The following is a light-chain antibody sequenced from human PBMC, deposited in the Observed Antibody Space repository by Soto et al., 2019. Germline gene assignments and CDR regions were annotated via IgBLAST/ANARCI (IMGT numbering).Light chain of an antibody. Sequence: EIVMTQSPATLSVSPGETATLSCRASQTVSYNLAWYQQKPGQAPRLLIYGASTRATGTPARFSGRGSGTEFTLTISSLQSEDFAVYYCQQYNNWWTFGQGTRV. V-gene: IGKV3D-15*01. CDR1: QTVSYN. CDR3: QQYNNWWT. J-gene: IGKJ1*01. CDR2: GAS.